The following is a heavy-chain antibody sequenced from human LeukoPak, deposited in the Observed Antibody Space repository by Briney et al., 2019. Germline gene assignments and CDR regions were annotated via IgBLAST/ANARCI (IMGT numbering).Heavy chain of an antibody. D-gene: IGHD1-26*01. CDR2: INHSGST. V-gene: IGHV4-34*01. CDR3: ARGWETPSRLGFDP. CDR1: GGSFSGYY. Sequence: SETLSLTCAVYGGSFSGYYWSWIRQPPGKGLEWIGEINHSGSTNYNPSLKSRVTISVDTSKNQFSLKLSSVTAADTAVYYCARGWETPSRLGFDPWGQGTLVTVSS. J-gene: IGHJ5*02.